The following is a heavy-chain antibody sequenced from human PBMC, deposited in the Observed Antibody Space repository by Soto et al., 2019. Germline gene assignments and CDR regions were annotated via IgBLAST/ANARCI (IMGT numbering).Heavy chain of an antibody. D-gene: IGHD7-27*01. CDR1: GGTFSSFS. CDR2: IMPIVGTA. CDR3: ALGNAMDV. J-gene: IGHJ6*02. V-gene: IGHV1-69*01. Sequence: QVQLVQSGAEVKKPGSSVKVSCRASGGTFSSFSINWVRQAPGQGLEWMGGIMPIVGTASYAQKFQGRVTITADGSTNTAHMELSSLRSEDTAVYYCALGNAMDVWGQGTTVTVSS.